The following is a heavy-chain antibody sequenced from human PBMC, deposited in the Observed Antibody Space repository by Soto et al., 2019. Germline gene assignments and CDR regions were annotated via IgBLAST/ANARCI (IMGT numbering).Heavy chain of an antibody. D-gene: IGHD3-10*01. V-gene: IGHV3-33*01. Sequence: QVQLVESGGGVVQPGRSLRLSCEGSGFTFTKYGMHWVRQAPGKGLEWVAIIWYDGSNDFYADSVKGRFTISKDNSKTKVYLEMDSLRLEETGIYYWARAGVGNWLGPWGQGTLVTVSS. J-gene: IGHJ5*02. CDR2: IWYDGSND. CDR3: ARAGVGNWLGP. CDR1: GFTFTKYG.